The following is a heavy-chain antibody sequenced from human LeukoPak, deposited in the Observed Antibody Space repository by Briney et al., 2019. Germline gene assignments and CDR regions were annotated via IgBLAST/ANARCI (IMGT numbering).Heavy chain of an antibody. CDR1: GGSISSSSYY. CDR2: TYYTGNT. V-gene: IGHV4-39*01. D-gene: IGHD6-13*01. Sequence: PSETLSLTCTVSGGSISSSSYYWGWIRQPPGKGLEWIGITYYTGNTYYSPSLKSRVTISVDTSKNQFSLNLSSVTAADTAVYYCARLATLAAAQKPFDYWSQGTLVFVSS. J-gene: IGHJ4*02. CDR3: ARLATLAAAQKPFDY.